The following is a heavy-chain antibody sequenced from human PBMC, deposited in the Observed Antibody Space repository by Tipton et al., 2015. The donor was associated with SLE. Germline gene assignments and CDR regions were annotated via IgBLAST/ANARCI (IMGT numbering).Heavy chain of an antibody. V-gene: IGHV4-59*01. CDR1: GGSISSYY. D-gene: IGHD3-22*01. Sequence: TLSLTCTVAGGSISSYYWSWIRQPPGKGLEWIGYIYYSGSTHYNPSLKRRVTISVDTSKNQFSLKLSSVTAADTAVYYCAREPYYYDSSGYYVSWFDPWGQGTLVTVSS. J-gene: IGHJ5*02. CDR3: AREPYYYDSSGYYVSWFDP. CDR2: IYYSGST.